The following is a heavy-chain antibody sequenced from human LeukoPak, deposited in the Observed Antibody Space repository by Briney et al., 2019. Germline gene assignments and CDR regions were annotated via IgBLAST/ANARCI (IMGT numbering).Heavy chain of an antibody. CDR3: AKELGYCSGGSCYSMFYYYYMDV. D-gene: IGHD2-15*01. J-gene: IGHJ6*03. CDR1: GFTFSSYG. V-gene: IGHV3-30*18. Sequence: GGSLRLSCAASGFTFSSYGMHWVRQAPGKGLEWVAVISYDGSNKYYADSVKGRFTISRDNSKNTLYLQMNSLRAEDTAVYYCAKELGYCSGGSCYSMFYYYYMDVWGKGTTVTVSS. CDR2: ISYDGSNK.